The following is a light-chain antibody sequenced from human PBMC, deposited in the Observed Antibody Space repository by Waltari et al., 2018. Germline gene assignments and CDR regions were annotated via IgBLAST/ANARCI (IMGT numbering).Light chain of an antibody. CDR1: SSDLGGYSF. CDR3: SSYTSIIPPFL. J-gene: IGLJ1*01. Sequence: QSALTQPASVSGSPGQSITISCTRSSSDLGGYSFVSWYQQHQGKAPKLMIYDVSHRPSGVSIRFAGSKSGNTACLTISGLQPEDEADYYCSSYTSIIPPFLFGTGTKVTVL. V-gene: IGLV2-14*01. CDR2: DVS.